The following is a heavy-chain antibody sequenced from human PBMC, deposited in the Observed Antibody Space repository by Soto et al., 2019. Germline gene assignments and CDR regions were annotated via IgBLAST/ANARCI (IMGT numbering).Heavy chain of an antibody. D-gene: IGHD3-22*01. CDR3: ARAAGEDYYDSSGYSYFDY. CDR2: IYYSGST. Sequence: SETLSLTCTVSGGSISSGGYYWSWIRQHPGKGLEWIGYIYYSGSTYYNPSLKSRVTISVDTSKNQFSLKLSSVTAADTAVYYCARAAGEDYYDSSGYSYFDYWGQGTLVTVSS. CDR1: GGSISSGGYY. V-gene: IGHV4-31*03. J-gene: IGHJ4*02.